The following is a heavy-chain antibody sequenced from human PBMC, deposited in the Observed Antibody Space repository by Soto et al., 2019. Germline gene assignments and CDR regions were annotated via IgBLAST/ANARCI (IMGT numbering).Heavy chain of an antibody. CDR3: VRDPGYGSRRYRSVDL. CDR1: GYTFGSYG. V-gene: IGHV1-18*01. J-gene: IGHJ3*01. CDR2: ISPYNGNT. D-gene: IGHD6-19*01. Sequence: QAQLVQSGAEVKKPGASVKVSCRGSGYTFGSYGISWVRQAPGQGLEWMGWISPYNGNTKYAQNFQGRVTMTIDTSTSTVYMELRSLRSADTAVYHCVRDPGYGSRRYRSVDLWGQGPMVTVSS.